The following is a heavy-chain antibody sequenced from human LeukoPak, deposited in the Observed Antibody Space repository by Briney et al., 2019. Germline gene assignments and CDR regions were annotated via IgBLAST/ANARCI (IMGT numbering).Heavy chain of an antibody. CDR1: GYTFTGYY. Sequence: SVKVSCKASGYTFTGYYMHWVRQAPGQGLEWMGGIIPIFGTANYAQKFQGRVTITADESTSTAYMELSSLRSEDTAVYYCANLPIVVPAAMVYWGQGTLVTVSS. CDR2: IIPIFGTA. J-gene: IGHJ4*02. D-gene: IGHD2-2*01. V-gene: IGHV1-69*13. CDR3: ANLPIVVPAAMVY.